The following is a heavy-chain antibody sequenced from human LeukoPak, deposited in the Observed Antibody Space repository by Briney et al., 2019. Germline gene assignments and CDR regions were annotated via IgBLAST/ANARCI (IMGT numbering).Heavy chain of an antibody. Sequence: ETLSLTCTVSGGSITNSGYYWGWVRQPPGKGLEWVSVIYSGGSTSYADSVRGRFTISRDNSKNTLYLQMNSLRAEDTAVYYCAKGTYCGGDCYSFDYWGQGTLVTVSS. D-gene: IGHD2-21*01. CDR2: IYSGGST. J-gene: IGHJ4*02. V-gene: IGHV3-53*01. CDR3: AKGTYCGGDCYSFDY. CDR1: GGSITNSGYY.